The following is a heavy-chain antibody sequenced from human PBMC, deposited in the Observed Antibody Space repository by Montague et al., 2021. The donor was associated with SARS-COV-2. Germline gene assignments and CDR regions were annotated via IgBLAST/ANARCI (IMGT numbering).Heavy chain of an antibody. D-gene: IGHD3-3*01. CDR2: TYHVVCS. Sequence: SETLSLTCPVPSPWTGSWYSGSDRKRPRLNSSYVRETYHVVCSNKNPSLKSRFTISVDTSKNQFSLKLSSVTAADTAVYYCARGYQLRFLEWSSRQSTFDYWGQGTLVTVSS. V-gene: IGHV4-34*01. J-gene: IGHJ4*02. CDR1: SPWTGSWY. CDR3: ARGYQLRFLEWSSRQSTFDY.